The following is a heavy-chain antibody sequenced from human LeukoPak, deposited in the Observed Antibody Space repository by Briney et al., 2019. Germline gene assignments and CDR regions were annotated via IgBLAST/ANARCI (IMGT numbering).Heavy chain of an antibody. CDR3: ARGHAYCSSTSCYMRYYYYGMDV. CDR1: GGSFSGYY. D-gene: IGHD2-2*02. J-gene: IGHJ6*02. Sequence: PSETLSLTCAVYGGSFSGYYWSWIRQPPGKGLEWIGEINHSGSTNYNPSLKSRVTISVDTSKNQFSLKLSSVTAADTAVYYRARGHAYCSSTSCYMRYYYYGMDVWGQGTTVTVSS. V-gene: IGHV4-34*01. CDR2: INHSGST.